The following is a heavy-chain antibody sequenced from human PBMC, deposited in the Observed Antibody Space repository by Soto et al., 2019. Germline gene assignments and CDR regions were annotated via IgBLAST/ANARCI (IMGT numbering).Heavy chain of an antibody. V-gene: IGHV3-74*01. J-gene: IGHJ4*02. CDR1: GFTFSRHW. CDR2: IKGDGSSA. D-gene: IGHD1-26*01. CDR3: VRDAERSGDAGHS. Sequence: EVQLVESGGALVQPGGSLRLSCAASGFTFSRHWMHWVRQAPGKGLMWISRIKGDGSSANYADSVRGRFTISRDNAKGTLYLQMDSLRAEATAVYYCVRDAERSGDAGHSWGQGTQVTVSS.